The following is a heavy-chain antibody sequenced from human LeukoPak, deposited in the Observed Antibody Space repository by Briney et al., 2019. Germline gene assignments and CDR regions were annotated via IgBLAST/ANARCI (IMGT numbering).Heavy chain of an antibody. CDR2: IYYSGST. CDR1: GGSISSSSYY. Sequence: PSETLSLTCTVSGGSISSSSYYWGWIRQPPGKGLEWIGSIYYSGSTYYNPSLKSRVTISVDTSKNQFSLKLSSVTAADTAVYYCARGQHPPVTRDGGAFDIWGQGTMVTVSS. CDR3: ARGQHPPVTRDGGAFDI. J-gene: IGHJ3*02. V-gene: IGHV4-39*01. D-gene: IGHD4-17*01.